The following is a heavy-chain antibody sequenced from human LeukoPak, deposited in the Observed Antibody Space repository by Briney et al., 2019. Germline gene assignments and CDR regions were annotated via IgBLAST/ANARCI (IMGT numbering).Heavy chain of an antibody. D-gene: IGHD5-12*01. CDR2: ISGSGGNT. Sequence: QPGGSLRLSCAASGFTFSSYGMSWARRAPGKGPERVSGISGSGGNTYYADSVKGRFTISRDNSQNTLYLQMNTLRAEDTAVYYCAKVVSGYHFDYWGQGTLVTVSS. V-gene: IGHV3-23*01. J-gene: IGHJ4*02. CDR1: GFTFSSYG. CDR3: AKVVSGYHFDY.